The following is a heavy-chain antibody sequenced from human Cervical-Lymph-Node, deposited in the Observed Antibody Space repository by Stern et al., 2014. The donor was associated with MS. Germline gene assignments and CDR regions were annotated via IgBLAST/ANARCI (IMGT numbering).Heavy chain of an antibody. CDR2: IKSDSSYI. D-gene: IGHD6-19*01. Sequence: EVQLVESGGGLVKPGGSLRLSCAASGFTFSSYNMNWVRQAPGKGLEWVSSIKSDSSYISYADSVKGRFIISRDNAKDSLYLQMFSLRAEDTAVYYCARDDDYSSGWTPMAFDYWGQGTLVTVSS. CDR1: GFTFSSYN. CDR3: ARDDDYSSGWTPMAFDY. V-gene: IGHV3-21*01. J-gene: IGHJ4*02.